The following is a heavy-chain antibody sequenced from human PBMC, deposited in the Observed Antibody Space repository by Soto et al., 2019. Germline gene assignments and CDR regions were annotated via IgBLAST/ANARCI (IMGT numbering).Heavy chain of an antibody. CDR2: IYYSGST. Sequence: SETLSLTCTVSGGSISSGGYYWSWIRQHPGKGLEWIGYIYYSGSTYYNPSLKSRVTISVDTSKNQFSLKLSSVTAADTAVYYCARSKYYYDSSGYYYPIYYYYGMDVWGQGTTVTVSS. CDR3: ARSKYYYDSSGYYYPIYYYYGMDV. D-gene: IGHD3-22*01. J-gene: IGHJ6*02. V-gene: IGHV4-31*03. CDR1: GGSISSGGYY.